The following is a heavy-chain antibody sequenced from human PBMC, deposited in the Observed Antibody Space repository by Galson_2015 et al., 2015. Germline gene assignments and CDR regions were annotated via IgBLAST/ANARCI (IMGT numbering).Heavy chain of an antibody. D-gene: IGHD6-13*01. CDR3: ARLAGGFAESIAAAGKYYYFDY. CDR2: IYPGASDT. Sequence: QSGAEVKKPGESLTISCKGSGYSFTSYWIGWVRQMPGKGLEWVGIIYPGASDTRYSPSLQGQVTISADKSISTAYLQWSSLKASDTAMYYCARLAGGFAESIAAAGKYYYFDYGGQGTLVTVSS. CDR1: GYSFTSYW. V-gene: IGHV5-51*01. J-gene: IGHJ4*02.